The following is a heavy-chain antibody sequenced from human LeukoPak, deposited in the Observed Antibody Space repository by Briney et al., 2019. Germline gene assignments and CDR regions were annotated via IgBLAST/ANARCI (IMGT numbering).Heavy chain of an antibody. J-gene: IGHJ6*04. D-gene: IGHD3-10*01. V-gene: IGHV1-69*01. CDR2: IIPIFGTA. CDR3: ARPDPSMVRGGQSYYYYGMDV. CDR1: GGTFNSYA. Sequence: ASVKVSCKASGGTFNSYAISWVRQAPGQGLEWMGGIIPIFGTANYAQKFQGRVTITADESTSTAYMELSSLRSEDTAVYYCARPDPSMVRGGQSYYYYGMDVWGKGTTVTVSS.